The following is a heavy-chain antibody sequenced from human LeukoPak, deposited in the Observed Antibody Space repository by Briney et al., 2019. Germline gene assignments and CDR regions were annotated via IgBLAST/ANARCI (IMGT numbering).Heavy chain of an antibody. J-gene: IGHJ4*02. CDR2: IYYSGST. D-gene: IGHD1-26*01. CDR1: GGSISSYY. V-gene: IGHV4-59*01. CDR3: ARSGLVGVSIDY. Sequence: PSETLSLTCTVSGGSISSYYWSWIRQPPGKGLEWIGYIYYSGSTNYNPSLKSRVTISVDTSKNRFSLKLSSVTAADTAVYYCARSGLVGVSIDYWGQGTLVTVSS.